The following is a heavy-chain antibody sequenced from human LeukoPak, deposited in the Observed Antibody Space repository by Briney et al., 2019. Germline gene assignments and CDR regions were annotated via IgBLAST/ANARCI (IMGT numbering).Heavy chain of an antibody. Sequence: ASVTVSFTCSVYTFIDYYIHGVGQAPGQGREGMGWINPNSGSTKYAQNFQGTLSMTRHTSINTAYMHLTNLRSDDTAIFYCARVKKLMPEFEFWGQGTLVTVSS. CDR1: VYTFIDYY. CDR3: ARVKKLMPEFEF. D-gene: IGHD2-2*01. J-gene: IGHJ4*02. CDR2: INPNSGST. V-gene: IGHV1-2*02.